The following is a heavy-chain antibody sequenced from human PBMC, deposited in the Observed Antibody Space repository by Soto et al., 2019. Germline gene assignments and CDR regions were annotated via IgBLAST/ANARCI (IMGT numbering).Heavy chain of an antibody. CDR1: GFTFSSYA. Sequence: PGGSLRLSCAASGFTFSSYAMSWVRQAPGKGLEWVSAISGSGGSTYYADSVKGRFTISRDNSKNTLYLQMNSLRAEDTAVYYCAKVPRGSGWSYYFDYWGQGTLVTVSS. CDR2: ISGSGGST. D-gene: IGHD6-19*01. J-gene: IGHJ4*02. CDR3: AKVPRGSGWSYYFDY. V-gene: IGHV3-23*01.